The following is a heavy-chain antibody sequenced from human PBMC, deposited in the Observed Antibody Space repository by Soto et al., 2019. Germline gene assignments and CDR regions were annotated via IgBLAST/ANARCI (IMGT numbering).Heavy chain of an antibody. D-gene: IGHD3-10*01. CDR1: GFTFSSYW. J-gene: IGHJ4*02. V-gene: IGHV3-7*03. CDR2: INQDGSEK. CDR3: ARAPYGSGSSYYFDD. Sequence: PGGSLRLSCAASGFTFSSYWMSWVRQAPGKGLEWVAHINQDGSEKYYVDSVKGRFTISRDNAKKSLYLQMNSLRAEDTAVYYYARAPYGSGSSYYFDDWGQGTLVTVSS.